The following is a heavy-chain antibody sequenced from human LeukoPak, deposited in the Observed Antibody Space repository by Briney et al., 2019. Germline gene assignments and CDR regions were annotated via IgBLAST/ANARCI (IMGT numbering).Heavy chain of an antibody. CDR1: GFTFSSYA. CDR3: AKHSGSYPEGDAFDI. CDR2: ISGSGGST. J-gene: IGHJ3*02. Sequence: PGGSLRLSCAASGFTFSSYAMNWVRQAPGKGLEWVSAISGSGGSTYYADSVKGRFTISRDNSKNTLYLQMNSLRAEDTAVYYCAKHSGSYPEGDAFDIWGQGTMVTVSS. V-gene: IGHV3-23*01. D-gene: IGHD1-26*01.